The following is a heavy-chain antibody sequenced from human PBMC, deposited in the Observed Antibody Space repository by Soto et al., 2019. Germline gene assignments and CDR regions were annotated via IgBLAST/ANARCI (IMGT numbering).Heavy chain of an antibody. V-gene: IGHV4-31*03. CDR2: IYYSGST. J-gene: IGHJ4*02. CDR3: ARTAYGSGSYPYFDY. D-gene: IGHD3-10*01. Sequence: QVQLQESGPGLVKPSQTLSLTCTVSGGSISSGGYYWSWIRQHPGKGLEWIGYIYYSGSTYYNPSLKIRVTISVDTSKNQFSLKLSSVTAADTAVYYCARTAYGSGSYPYFDYWGQGTLVTVSS. CDR1: GGSISSGGYY.